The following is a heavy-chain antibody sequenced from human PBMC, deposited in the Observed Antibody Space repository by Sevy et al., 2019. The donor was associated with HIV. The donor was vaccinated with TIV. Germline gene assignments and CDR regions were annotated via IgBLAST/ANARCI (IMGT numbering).Heavy chain of an antibody. CDR2: IYSTGST. CDR1: GGSISGNF. J-gene: IGHJ3*02. D-gene: IGHD1-26*01. CDR3: ASGSGSYYDAFHI. V-gene: IGHV4-59*01. Sequence: SETLSLTCSVSGGSISGNFWTWIRQPPGKGLEWIGYIYSTGSTNSNPSLKSRVSISLDTSKNQFSLRLNSVTAADTAVYYCASGSGSYYDAFHIWAQGTMVTVSS.